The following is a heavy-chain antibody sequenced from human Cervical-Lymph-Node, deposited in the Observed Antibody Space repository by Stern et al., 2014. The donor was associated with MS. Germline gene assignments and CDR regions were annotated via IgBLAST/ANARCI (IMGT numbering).Heavy chain of an antibody. D-gene: IGHD5-18*01. CDR2: IHPSGNA. J-gene: IGHJ4*02. CDR1: GGSVSSGSSY. Sequence: QVQLGQSGPGLVKPSQTLSLTCTLSGGSVSSGSSYWSWIRQPAGKGLEWIGRIHPSGNAFYTPSLKSPVTLSLDPAQNPIALNLNSVTAADTAVYYCASGYRFFESWGQGTLVTVSS. CDR3: ASGYRFFES. V-gene: IGHV4-61*02.